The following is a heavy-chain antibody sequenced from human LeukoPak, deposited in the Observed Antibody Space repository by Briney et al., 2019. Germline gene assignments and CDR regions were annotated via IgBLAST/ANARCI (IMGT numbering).Heavy chain of an antibody. V-gene: IGHV4-59*08. CDR2: IYYSGST. CDR3: ARSWIRLGYFDY. Sequence: TTSETLSLTCTVSGGSISSYYRSWIRQPPGKGLEWIGYIYYSGSTNYNPSLKSRVTISVDTSENQFSLKLSSVTAADTAVYYCARSWIRLGYFDYWGQGTLVTVSS. CDR1: GGSISSYY. J-gene: IGHJ4*02. D-gene: IGHD5-18*01.